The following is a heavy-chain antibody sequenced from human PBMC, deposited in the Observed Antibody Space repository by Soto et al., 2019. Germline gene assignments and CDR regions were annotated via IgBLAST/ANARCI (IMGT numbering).Heavy chain of an antibody. V-gene: IGHV1-18*01. Sequence: ASVKVSCKASGYTFSSYVITWVRQAPGQGLEWMGWISADNGNTNYAQKLQGRVLMTKDTSTSTAYMEVRSLRSDDTAVYYCARVGPTRRTTLSYGMDVWGQGTTVTV. CDR3: ARVGPTRRTTLSYGMDV. J-gene: IGHJ6*02. D-gene: IGHD1-7*01. CDR2: ISADNGNT. CDR1: GYTFSSYV.